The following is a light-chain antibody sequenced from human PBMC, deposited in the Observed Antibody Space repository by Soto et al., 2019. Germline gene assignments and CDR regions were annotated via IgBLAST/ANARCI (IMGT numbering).Light chain of an antibody. J-gene: IGKJ1*01. V-gene: IGKV3-15*01. Sequence: EMVRTQSPATLSVSQRKRATLSCRASQSVSSNLAWYQQKPGQAPRLLIYGASTRATGIPARFSGSGSGTEFTLTISSLKSEDVAGYYCQQYNIWPRTFG. CDR1: QSVSSN. CDR2: GAS. CDR3: QQYNIWPRT.